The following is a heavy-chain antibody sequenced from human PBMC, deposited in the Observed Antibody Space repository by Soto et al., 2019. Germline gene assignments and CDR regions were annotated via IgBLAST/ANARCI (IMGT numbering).Heavy chain of an antibody. CDR2: IDYNGVT. D-gene: IGHD2-15*01. V-gene: IGHV4-39*01. Sequence: SETLSLTCTVSGGSIYRSGYYWGWIRQPPGRGLEWIGNIDYNGVTYSNPSLKSRVTISRDTSKDQFSLKLTSVTAADTALYYCGKVLVGATGHTDSDSWGPGTLVTVSS. J-gene: IGHJ4*02. CDR3: GKVLVGATGHTDSDS. CDR1: GGSIYRSGYY.